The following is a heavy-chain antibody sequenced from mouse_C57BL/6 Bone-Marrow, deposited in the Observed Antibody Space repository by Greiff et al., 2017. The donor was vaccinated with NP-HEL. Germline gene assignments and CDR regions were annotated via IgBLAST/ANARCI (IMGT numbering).Heavy chain of an antibody. CDR3: AREGDPTVVAPYWYFDV. J-gene: IGHJ1*03. D-gene: IGHD1-1*01. V-gene: IGHV1-12*01. CDR1: GYTFTSYN. Sequence: QVQLQQSGAELVRPGASVKMSCKASGYTFTSYNMHWVKQTPRQGLEWIGAIYPGNGDTSSNQKFKGKATLTVDKSSSTAYMQLSSLTSEDSAVYFCAREGDPTVVAPYWYFDVWGTGTTVTVSS. CDR2: IYPGNGDT.